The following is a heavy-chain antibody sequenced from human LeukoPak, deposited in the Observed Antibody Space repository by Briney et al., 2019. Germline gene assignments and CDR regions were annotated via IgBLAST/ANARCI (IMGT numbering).Heavy chain of an antibody. D-gene: IGHD1/OR15-1a*01. CDR1: GGSFSGYY. CDR2: INHSGST. Sequence: PSETLSLTCAVYGGSFSGYYWSWICQPPGKGLEWIGEINHSGSTNYNPSLKSRVTISVDTSKNQFSLKLSSVTAADTAVYYCARGRPRWNKAIDLWGRGTLVTVSS. J-gene: IGHJ2*01. V-gene: IGHV4-34*01. CDR3: ARGRPRWNKAIDL.